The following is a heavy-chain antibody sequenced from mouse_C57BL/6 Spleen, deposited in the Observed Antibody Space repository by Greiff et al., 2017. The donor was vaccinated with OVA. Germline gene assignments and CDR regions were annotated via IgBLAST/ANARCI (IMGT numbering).Heavy chain of an antibody. V-gene: IGHV1-64*01. J-gene: IGHJ1*03. D-gene: IGHD1-1*01. CDR1: GYTFTSYW. CDR2: IHPNSGST. Sequence: QVQLKQPGAELVKPGASVKLSCKASGYTFTSYWMHWVKQRPGQGLEWIGMIHPNSGSTNYNEKFKSKATLTVDKSSSTAYMQLSSLTSEDSAVYYCAYYGSSYGRFDVWGTGTTVTVSS. CDR3: AYYGSSYGRFDV.